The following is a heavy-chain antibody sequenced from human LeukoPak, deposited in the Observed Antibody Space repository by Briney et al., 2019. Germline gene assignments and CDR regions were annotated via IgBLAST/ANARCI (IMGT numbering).Heavy chain of an antibody. CDR3: VRQEIGDCSTTSCSLGWFDP. CDR2: INDGGNT. V-gene: IGHV4-34*01. J-gene: IGHJ5*02. D-gene: IGHD2-2*01. Sequence: SETLSLTCTVSGGSISSYYWSWIRQPPGRGLEWIGEINDGGNTNYNPSLKSRVTISVDTSKKQFSLKMSSVTAADTAVYYCVRQEIGDCSTTSCSLGWFDPWGQGTPVTVSS. CDR1: GGSISSYY.